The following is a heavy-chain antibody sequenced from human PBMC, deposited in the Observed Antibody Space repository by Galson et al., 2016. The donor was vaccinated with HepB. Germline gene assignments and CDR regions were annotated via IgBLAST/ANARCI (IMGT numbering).Heavy chain of an antibody. J-gene: IGHJ4*02. CDR1: GFTFSSYA. D-gene: IGHD3-16*02. CDR2: ISFDGSNN. V-gene: IGHV3-30-3*01. Sequence: SLRLSCAASGFTFSSYAMHWVRQAPGKGLERVAVISFDGSNNFYADSVKGRFTIPRDNSKNTLYRQMNSLRAEDTAVYYCARDDDYVWGTYRYTRTVPQYYFDYWGQGTLVTVSS. CDR3: ARDDDYVWGTYRYTRTVPQYYFDY.